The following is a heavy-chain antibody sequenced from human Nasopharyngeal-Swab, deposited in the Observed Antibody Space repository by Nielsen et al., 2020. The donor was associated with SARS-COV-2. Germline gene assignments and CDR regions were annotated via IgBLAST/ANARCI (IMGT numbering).Heavy chain of an antibody. CDR3: ATERIMITFGGVLDY. CDR2: INPSGGST. CDR1: GYTFTSYY. J-gene: IGHJ4*02. Sequence: ASVKVSCKASGYTFTSYYMHWVRQAPGQGLEWMGIINPSGGSTSYAQKFQGRVTMTRDTSTSTVYMELSSLRSEDTAVYYCATERIMITFGGVLDYWGQGTLVTVYS. D-gene: IGHD3-16*01. V-gene: IGHV1-46*01.